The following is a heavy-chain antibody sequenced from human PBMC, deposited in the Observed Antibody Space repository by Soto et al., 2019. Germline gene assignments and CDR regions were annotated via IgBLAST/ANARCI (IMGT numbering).Heavy chain of an antibody. CDR3: AKREVGYCSADICYGALDY. J-gene: IGHJ4*02. D-gene: IGHD2-15*01. Sequence: GGCLRLSWGASGFTLNDYVMNWIRQTTRKGLDCRSSITPRGDSADYAASVNGRFSISRDNSKTTVSLQMSGLRAEDTAIYYCAKREVGYCSADICYGALDYWRQGILVTVSS. V-gene: IGHV3-23*01. CDR1: GFTLNDYV. CDR2: ITPRGDSA.